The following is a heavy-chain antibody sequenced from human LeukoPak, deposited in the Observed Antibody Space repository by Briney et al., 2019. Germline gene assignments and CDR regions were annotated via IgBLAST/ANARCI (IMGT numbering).Heavy chain of an antibody. Sequence: GGSLRLSCAASGFTFSSYSMNWVRQAPGKGLEWGSSISSSSSYIYYADSVKGRFTISRDNAKNSLYLQMNSLRAEDTAVYYCARVYYDRVGDAFDIWGQGTMVTVSS. V-gene: IGHV3-21*01. J-gene: IGHJ3*02. CDR1: GFTFSSYS. D-gene: IGHD3-22*01. CDR2: ISSSSSYI. CDR3: ARVYYDRVGDAFDI.